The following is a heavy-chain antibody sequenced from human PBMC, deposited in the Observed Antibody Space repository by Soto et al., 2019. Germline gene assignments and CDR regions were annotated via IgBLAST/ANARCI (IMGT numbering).Heavy chain of an antibody. CDR1: GYIFVNYG. CDR2: ISPYTGNT. V-gene: IGHV1-18*01. CDR3: VMVDNYVTPTPQDV. Sequence: HVQLVQSGDEVKKPGASVKVSCKASGYIFVNYGIAWVRQAPRQGLEWMGWISPYTGNTHSASKVQGRLTMTTDTSTSTAYMDLGSLTSDDTAEYYCVMVDNYVTPTPQDVWGQGTTVTVSS. D-gene: IGHD3-16*01. J-gene: IGHJ6*02.